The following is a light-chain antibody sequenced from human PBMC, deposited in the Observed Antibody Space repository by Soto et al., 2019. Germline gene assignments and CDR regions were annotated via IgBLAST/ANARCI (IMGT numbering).Light chain of an antibody. CDR2: DVS. V-gene: IGLV2-14*03. Sequence: QSVLTQPASVSGSREQSISISCTGTSSDIGGYNHVSWYQQHPGKAPKLMIYDVSNRPSGVSNRFSGSKSGNTASLTISGLQAEDEADYYCISRTTSSTPLYVFGTGTKVTVL. CDR1: SSDIGGYNH. J-gene: IGLJ1*01. CDR3: ISRTTSSTPLYV.